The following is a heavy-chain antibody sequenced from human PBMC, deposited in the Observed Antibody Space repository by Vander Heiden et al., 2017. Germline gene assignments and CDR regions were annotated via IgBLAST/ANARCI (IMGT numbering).Heavy chain of an antibody. CDR1: GFNFGDYA. D-gene: IGHD3-22*01. J-gene: IGHJ4*02. Sequence: CTVPGFNFGDYAMSWFRQAPGKGLEWVGFIRSKAYGGTTEYAASVKGRFTISSDDSKSIAYLQMNSLKTEDTAVYYCTRRGTGYYSFDYWGQGTLVTVSS. CDR3: TRRGTGYYSFDY. CDR2: IRSKAYGGTT. V-gene: IGHV3-49*03.